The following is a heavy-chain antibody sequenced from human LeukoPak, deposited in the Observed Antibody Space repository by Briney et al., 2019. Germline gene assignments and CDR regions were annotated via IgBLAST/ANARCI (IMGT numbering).Heavy chain of an antibody. CDR1: GGTFSSYA. J-gene: IGHJ4*02. D-gene: IGHD6-6*01. Sequence: SVKVSCKASGGTFSSYAISWVRQAPGQGLEWMGGIIPIFGTANYAQKFQGRVTITADESTSTDYMELSSLRSEDTAVYYCASSIAAHGEGYYWGQGTLVTVSS. V-gene: IGHV1-69*13. CDR2: IIPIFGTA. CDR3: ASSIAAHGEGYY.